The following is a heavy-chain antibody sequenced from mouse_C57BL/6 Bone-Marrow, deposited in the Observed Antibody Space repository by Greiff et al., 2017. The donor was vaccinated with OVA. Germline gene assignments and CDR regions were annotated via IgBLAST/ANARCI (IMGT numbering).Heavy chain of an antibody. CDR1: GYTFTSYW. Sequence: QVQLQQPGAELVRPGSSVKLSCKASGYTFTSYWMHWVKQRPIQGLEWIGNIDPSDSETHYNQKFKDKATLTVDKSSSTAYMQLSSLTSEDSAVYYCARRDYGSSDWAMDYWGQGTAVTVSS. D-gene: IGHD1-1*01. V-gene: IGHV1-52*01. CDR2: IDPSDSET. J-gene: IGHJ4*01. CDR3: ARRDYGSSDWAMDY.